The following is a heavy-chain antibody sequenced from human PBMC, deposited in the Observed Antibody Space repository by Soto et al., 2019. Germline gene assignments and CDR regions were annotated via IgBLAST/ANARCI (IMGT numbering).Heavy chain of an antibody. CDR3: ATVPRP. J-gene: IGHJ5*02. CDR1: GFTFSSYW. Sequence: PGGSLRLSCAASGFTFSSYWMSWVRQAPGKGLEWIGYIYHSGSTYYNPSLKSRVTISVDRSKNQLSLKLSSVTAADTAVYYCATVPRPWGQGTLVTAPQ. CDR2: IYHSGST. V-gene: IGHV4-4*02.